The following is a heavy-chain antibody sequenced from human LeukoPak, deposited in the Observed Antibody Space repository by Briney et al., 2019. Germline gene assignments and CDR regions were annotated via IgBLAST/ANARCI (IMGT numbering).Heavy chain of an antibody. CDR3: AKEGGA. CDR1: GFTFSSYT. Sequence: GGSLRLSCVGSGFTFSSYTMTWVRQAPGKGLERVSAIGGRGGSTYYADSVKGRFTISRDNSKNTVYLQMNSLRADDTAVYYCAKEGGAWGQGTLVSVSS. V-gene: IGHV3-23*01. D-gene: IGHD3-16*01. J-gene: IGHJ5*02. CDR2: IGGRGGST.